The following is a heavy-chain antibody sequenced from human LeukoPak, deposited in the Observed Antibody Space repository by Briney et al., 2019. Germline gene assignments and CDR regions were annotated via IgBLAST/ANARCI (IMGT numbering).Heavy chain of an antibody. V-gene: IGHV2-5*02. Sequence: ESGPTLVIPTQTLTLTCTFSGFSLRSNAVGVDWIRQPPGKALEWLALIYGDDNKRYSPSLKSRLTVTKDSSKNQVVLTMTNMDPVDTATYFCAHDDPGYYGMDIWGKGTTVTVSS. D-gene: IGHD1-1*01. CDR2: IYGDDNK. CDR1: GFSLRSNAVG. CDR3: AHDDPGYYGMDI. J-gene: IGHJ6*04.